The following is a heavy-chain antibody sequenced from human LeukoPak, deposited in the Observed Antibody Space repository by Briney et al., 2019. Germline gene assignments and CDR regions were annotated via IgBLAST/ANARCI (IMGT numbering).Heavy chain of an antibody. D-gene: IGHD2-2*01. CDR1: GGSISSYY. Sequence: SETLSLTCTVSGGSISSYYWSWIRQPPGKGRGGMGNIYSSGTTNYNPSLKSRVTISVDTSKNQFSLKLSSVTAADTAVYYCARGGSRYCSSTSCYPWFDPWGQGTLVTVSS. CDR3: ARGGSRYCSSTSCYPWFDP. CDR2: IYSSGTT. J-gene: IGHJ5*02. V-gene: IGHV4-59*12.